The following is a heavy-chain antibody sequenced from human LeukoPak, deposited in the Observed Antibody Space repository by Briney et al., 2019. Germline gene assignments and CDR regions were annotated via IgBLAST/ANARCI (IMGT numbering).Heavy chain of an antibody. V-gene: IGHV1-18*01. CDR2: ITTYGGNT. J-gene: IGHJ6*03. Sequence: ASVKVSCKASGYTFTSYGISWVRQAPGQGLEWMGWITTYGGNTNYAQKLQGRVTMTTDTSTNTAYMELRSLRSDDTAVYYCARLAGDGYYYYYYYMDVWGKGTTVTVSS. CDR3: ARLAGDGYYYYYYYMDV. D-gene: IGHD7-27*01. CDR1: GYTFTSYG.